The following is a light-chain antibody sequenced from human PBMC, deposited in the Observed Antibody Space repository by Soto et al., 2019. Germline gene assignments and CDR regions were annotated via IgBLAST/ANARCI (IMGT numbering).Light chain of an antibody. CDR2: WAS. CDR3: QQYYSTPPT. V-gene: IGKV4-1*01. J-gene: IGKJ1*01. Sequence: DIVMTQSPDSLAVSLGERATINCKSSQSVLYSSNNKNYLAWYQQKLGQPPKLLIYWASTRESGVPARFSGSGSGTDFTLTISSLQAEDVAVYYCQQYYSTPPTFGQGTKVDIK. CDR1: QSVLYSSNNKNY.